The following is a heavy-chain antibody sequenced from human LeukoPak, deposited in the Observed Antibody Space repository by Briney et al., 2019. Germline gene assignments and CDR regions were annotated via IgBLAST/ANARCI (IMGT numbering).Heavy chain of an antibody. V-gene: IGHV4-39*01. CDR2: IYYIGNT. CDR1: GGSISSSSYY. J-gene: IGHJ4*02. D-gene: IGHD6-6*01. CDR3: ARHKLPIDY. Sequence: SETLSLTCTVSGGSISSSSYYWGWIRQPPGKGLEWIGSIYYIGNTYYNPSLKSRVTISVDTSKNQFSLNLTSVTAADTAVYYCARHKLPIDYWGQGTLVTVSS.